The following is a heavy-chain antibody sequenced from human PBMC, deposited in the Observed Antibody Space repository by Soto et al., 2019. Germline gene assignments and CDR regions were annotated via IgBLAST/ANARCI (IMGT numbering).Heavy chain of an antibody. V-gene: IGHV1-18*01. CDR2: ISAYNGNT. D-gene: IGHD5-12*01. CDR3: ARLRGYSGYDYGGWFDP. Sequence: ASVKVSCKASGYTFSSQYMNWVRQAPGQGLEWMGWISAYNGNTNYAQKLQGRVTMTTDTSTSTAYMELRSLRSDDTAVYYCARLRGYSGYDYGGWFDPWGQGTLVTVSS. J-gene: IGHJ5*02. CDR1: GYTFSSQY.